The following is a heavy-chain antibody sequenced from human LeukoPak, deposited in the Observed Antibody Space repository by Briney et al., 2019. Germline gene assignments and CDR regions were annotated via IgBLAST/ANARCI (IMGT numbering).Heavy chain of an antibody. V-gene: IGHV3-33*01. CDR2: IWYDGSNK. Sequence: GRSLRLSCAASGFTFRSYGMQWVRQAPGKGLEWVAIIWYDGSNKYYSDSVKGRFTISRDNSKNTLYLQMNSLRAEDTAVYSCARVAGHDIRGLITYYFDDWGQGTLVTVSS. CDR3: ARVAGHDIRGLITYYFDD. CDR1: GFTFRSYG. J-gene: IGHJ4*02. D-gene: IGHD3-10*01.